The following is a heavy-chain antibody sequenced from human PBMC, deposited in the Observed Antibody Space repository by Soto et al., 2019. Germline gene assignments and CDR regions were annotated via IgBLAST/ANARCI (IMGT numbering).Heavy chain of an antibody. D-gene: IGHD3-3*01. Sequence: QITLNESGPTVVRPTETLTLTCRFSGFSLTTSGVGVGWIRQTPRKAPQWLALIYWDDDKRYSASLKSRLTITKDSSKNQVVLTVSDLDPTDTATYYCAHRVLRTVFGLVTTTAIYFDVWGRGTPVAVSS. V-gene: IGHV2-5*02. CDR2: IYWDDDK. CDR3: AHRVLRTVFGLVTTTAIYFDV. J-gene: IGHJ4*02. CDR1: GFSLTTSGVG.